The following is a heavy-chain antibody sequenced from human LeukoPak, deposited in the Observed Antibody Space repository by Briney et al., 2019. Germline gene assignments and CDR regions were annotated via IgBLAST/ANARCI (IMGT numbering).Heavy chain of an antibody. D-gene: IGHD2-2*01. CDR3: AKAPARYCSSTSCYFYFDY. J-gene: IGHJ4*02. CDR1: RFTFDDYA. Sequence: PGGSLRLSCAASRFTFDDYAMHWVRQAPGEGLEWVSGISWNSGSIGYADSVKGRFTISRDNAKNSLYLQMNSLRAEDTALYYCAKAPARYCSSTSCYFYFDYWGQGTLVTVSS. CDR2: ISWNSGSI. V-gene: IGHV3-9*01.